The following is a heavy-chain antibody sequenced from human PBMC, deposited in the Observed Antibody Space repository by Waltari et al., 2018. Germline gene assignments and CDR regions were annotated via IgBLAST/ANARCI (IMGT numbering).Heavy chain of an antibody. D-gene: IGHD2-2*01. CDR2: IIGSGGST. CDR1: GFTFSSYA. V-gene: IGHV3-23*01. Sequence: EVQLLESGGGLVQPGGSLSLSCAASGFTFSSYAMSWVRQAPGKGLGLGSAIIGSGGSTYYADSVKGRFTISRDNSKNTRYLQMNSLRAEDTAVYYCAKHPSRTGQYWFDPWGQGTLVTVSS. J-gene: IGHJ5*02. CDR3: AKHPSRTGQYWFDP.